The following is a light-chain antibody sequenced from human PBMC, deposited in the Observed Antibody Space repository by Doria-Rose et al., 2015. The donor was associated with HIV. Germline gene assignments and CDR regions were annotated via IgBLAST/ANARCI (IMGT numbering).Light chain of an antibody. CDR3: SSYTSSSTWV. J-gene: IGLJ3*02. CDR2: QVS. CDR1: TSDVGGYDY. V-gene: IGLV2-14*01. Sequence: QSALTQPASVSGSPGQSITISCTGTTSDVGGYDYLSWYQHHPGKAPKHMIYQVSNRPSGVSNRFSGSKSGNTASLTISGLQAEDEADYYCSSYTSSSTWVFGGGTKLTVL.